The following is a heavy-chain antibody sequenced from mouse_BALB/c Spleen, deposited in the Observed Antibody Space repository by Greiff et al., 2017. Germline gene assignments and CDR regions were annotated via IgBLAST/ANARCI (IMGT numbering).Heavy chain of an antibody. J-gene: IGHJ3*01. CDR1: GFTFNTYA. D-gene: IGHD2-10*01. Sequence: GGGLVQPKGSLKLSCAASGFTFNTYAMNWVRQAPGKGLEWVARIRSKSNNYATYYADSVKDRFTISRDDSQSMLYLQMNNLKTEDTAMYYCVRQAYYGNSAWFAYWGQGTLVTVSA. CDR3: VRQAYYGNSAWFAY. CDR2: IRSKSNNYAT. V-gene: IGHV10-1*02.